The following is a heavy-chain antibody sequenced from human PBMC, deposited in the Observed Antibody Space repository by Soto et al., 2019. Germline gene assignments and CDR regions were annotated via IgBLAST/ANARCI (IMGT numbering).Heavy chain of an antibody. Sequence: QVQLQQWGAGLLKPSETLSLTCAVYGGSFSGYYWSWIRQPPGKGLEWIGEINHSGSTNYNPSLNSRVTISVDTSKNQFFLKISSVTAADTAVYYCARGAGLGLRFLEWSVSYYWGQGTLVTVSS. CDR1: GGSFSGYY. V-gene: IGHV4-34*01. CDR3: ARGAGLGLRFLEWSVSYY. J-gene: IGHJ4*02. CDR2: INHSGST. D-gene: IGHD3-3*01.